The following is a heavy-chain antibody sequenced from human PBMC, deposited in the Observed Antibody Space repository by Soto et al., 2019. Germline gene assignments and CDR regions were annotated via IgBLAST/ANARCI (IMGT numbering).Heavy chain of an antibody. CDR1: GFTFSSSG. D-gene: IGHD6-13*01. CDR2: ISGSGGST. V-gene: IGHV3-23*01. Sequence: GGSLRLSCAASGFTFSSSGMSWVRQAPGKGLEWVSTISGSGGSTYYADSVKGRFTISRDNSKNTLYLQMNSLRAEDTAVYYCAYSSTPFDYWGQGTLVTVSS. CDR3: AYSSTPFDY. J-gene: IGHJ4*02.